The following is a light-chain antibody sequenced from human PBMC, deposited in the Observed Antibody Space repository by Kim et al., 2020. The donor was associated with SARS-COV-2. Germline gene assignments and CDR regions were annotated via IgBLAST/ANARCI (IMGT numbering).Light chain of an antibody. CDR2: DVY. J-gene: IGKJ5*01. Sequence: EIVLTQSPAILSLSPGERATLSCRASQYVDDYLAWYQQKPGQAPSLLIYDVYNRATGVPGRFSGSGSGTDFTLTISSLEPEDFAVYYCQLRDDWPMTFGQGTRLEIK. V-gene: IGKV3-11*01. CDR3: QLRDDWPMT. CDR1: QYVDDY.